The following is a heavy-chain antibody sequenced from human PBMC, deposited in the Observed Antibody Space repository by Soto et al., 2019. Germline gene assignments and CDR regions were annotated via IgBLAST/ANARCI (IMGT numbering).Heavy chain of an antibody. V-gene: IGHV4-39*01. Sequence: ASETLSLTCTFSCRSLTTSRYYWGWVRQPPGKGLEWIGSIYYSGSTYYNPSLKSRVTISVDTSKNQFSLKLSSVTAADTAVYYCARRYYYYGMDVWGQGTTVTVSS. CDR1: CRSLTTSRYY. CDR3: ARRYYYYGMDV. CDR2: IYYSGST. J-gene: IGHJ6*02.